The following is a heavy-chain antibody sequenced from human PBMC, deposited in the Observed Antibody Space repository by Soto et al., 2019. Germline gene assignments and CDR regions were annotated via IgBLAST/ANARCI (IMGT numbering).Heavy chain of an antibody. CDR2: IIPIFGTA. V-gene: IGHV1-69*01. CDR1: GGTFSSYA. J-gene: IGHJ4*02. D-gene: IGHD2-21*02. CDR3: ARDRRYSKYCGGDCGHYFDY. Sequence: QVQLVQSGAEVKKPGSSVKVSCKASGGTFSSYAISWVRQAPGQGLEWMGGIIPIFGTANYAQKFQGRVTITADESTSTAYMELSSLRSDDTAVYYCARDRRYSKYCGGDCGHYFDYWGQGTLVTVSS.